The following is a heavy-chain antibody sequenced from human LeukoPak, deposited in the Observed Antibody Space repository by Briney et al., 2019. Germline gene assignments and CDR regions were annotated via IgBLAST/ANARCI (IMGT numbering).Heavy chain of an antibody. CDR2: IIPIFGTA. CDR3: ARDSGDGYNYLDY. Sequence: SVNVSCKASGGTFSSYAISWVRQAPGQGLEWMGGIIPIFGTANYAQKFQGRVTITADESTSTAYMELSSLRSEDTAVYYCARDSGDGYNYLDYWGQGTLVTVSS. J-gene: IGHJ4*02. D-gene: IGHD5-24*01. V-gene: IGHV1-69*13. CDR1: GGTFSSYA.